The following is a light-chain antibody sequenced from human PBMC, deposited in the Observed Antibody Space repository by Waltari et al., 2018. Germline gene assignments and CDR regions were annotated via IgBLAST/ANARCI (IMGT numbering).Light chain of an antibody. CDR1: QSLVHSDGKTY. J-gene: IGKJ1*01. CDR3: MQGTHWPWT. Sequence: VVMTQSPLSLPVTLGQPASISCRSSQSLVHSDGKTYLNWFHQRPGQSPRRLIYKVSNRDSGVPDRFSGSGSCTDFTLKISRVDAEDVGVYYCMQGTHWPWTFGQGTKVEIK. V-gene: IGKV2-30*02. CDR2: KVS.